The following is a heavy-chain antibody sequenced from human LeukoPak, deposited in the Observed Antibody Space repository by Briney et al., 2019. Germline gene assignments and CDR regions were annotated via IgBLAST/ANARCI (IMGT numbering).Heavy chain of an antibody. CDR1: GFTFSSYN. J-gene: IGHJ4*02. Sequence: GGSLRLSCAASGFTFSSYNMNWVRQAPGKGLEWVSYIISSSSTIYYADSVKGRFTVSRDNAKNTLYLQMNNLRAEDTAVYYCAREFAAYYDSKGDGGQGTLVTVSS. CDR3: AREFAAYYDSKGD. V-gene: IGHV3-48*01. CDR2: IISSSSTI. D-gene: IGHD3-22*01.